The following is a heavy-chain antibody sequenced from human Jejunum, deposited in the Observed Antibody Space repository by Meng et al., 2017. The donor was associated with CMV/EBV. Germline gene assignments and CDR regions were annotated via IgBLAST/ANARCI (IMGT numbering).Heavy chain of an antibody. CDR3: ARGEYELLFGAFDV. CDR2: IWYDGSNK. D-gene: IGHD3-10*01. CDR1: GFPFSSDG. Sequence: GFPFSSDGMHWVRQAPGKGLEWVAVIWYDGSNKYYADSVKGRFTISRDNAKNSLYLQMNTLRVEDTALYYCARGEYELLFGAFDVWGQGTMVTVSS. J-gene: IGHJ3*01. V-gene: IGHV3-33*01.